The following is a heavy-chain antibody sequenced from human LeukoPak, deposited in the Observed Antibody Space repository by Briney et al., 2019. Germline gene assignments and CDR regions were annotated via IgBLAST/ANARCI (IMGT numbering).Heavy chain of an antibody. CDR1: GGSISSGSYY. J-gene: IGHJ4*02. CDR3: AREKSPLVVAAIYFDY. V-gene: IGHV4-61*02. D-gene: IGHD2-15*01. Sequence: SQTLSLTCTVSGGSISSGSYYWSWIRQPAGKGLEWIGRIYTSGSTNYNPSLKSRVTISVDTSKNQFSLKLSSVTAADTAVYYCAREKSPLVVAAIYFDYWGQGTLVTASS. CDR2: IYTSGST.